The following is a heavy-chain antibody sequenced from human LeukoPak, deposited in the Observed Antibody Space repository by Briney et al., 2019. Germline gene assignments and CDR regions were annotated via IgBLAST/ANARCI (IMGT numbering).Heavy chain of an antibody. CDR3: ASGDWGDYDPINFDY. CDR2: IIPIFGTA. Sequence: SVKVSCKASGGTFSSYAISWVRQAPGQGLEWMGGIIPIFGTANYAQKFQGRVTITADESTSTAYMELSSLRSDDTAVYYCASGDWGDYDPINFDYWGQGTLVTVSS. D-gene: IGHD4-17*01. J-gene: IGHJ4*02. CDR1: GGTFSSYA. V-gene: IGHV1-69*13.